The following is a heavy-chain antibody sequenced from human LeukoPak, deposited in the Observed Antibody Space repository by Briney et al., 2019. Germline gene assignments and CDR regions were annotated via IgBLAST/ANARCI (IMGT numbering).Heavy chain of an antibody. D-gene: IGHD3-22*01. CDR2: INHSGST. CDR3: ARGVPHYDSSGYRDY. CDR1: GGSFSGYY. V-gene: IGHV4-34*01. Sequence: PSETLSLTCAVYGGSFSGYYWSWIRQPPGKGLEWIGEINHSGSTNYNPSLKSRVTISVDTSKNQFSLKLSSVTAADTAVYYCARGVPHYDSSGYRDYWGQGTLVTVSS. J-gene: IGHJ4*02.